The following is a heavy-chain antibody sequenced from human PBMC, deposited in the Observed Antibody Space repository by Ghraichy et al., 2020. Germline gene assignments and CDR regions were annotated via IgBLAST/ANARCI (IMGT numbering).Heavy chain of an antibody. V-gene: IGHV3-23*01. J-gene: IGHJ4*02. CDR3: AKDPIDNSGSYSYFDY. D-gene: IGHD1-26*01. CDR2: ISGSGGST. CDR1: GFTFSNYA. Sequence: GESLNISCAASGFTFSNYAMSWVRQAPGKGLDWVSSISGSGGSTYYADSVKGRFTISRDNSKNTLYLQMNSLRAEDTAVYYCAKDPIDNSGSYSYFDYWGQGTLVTVSS.